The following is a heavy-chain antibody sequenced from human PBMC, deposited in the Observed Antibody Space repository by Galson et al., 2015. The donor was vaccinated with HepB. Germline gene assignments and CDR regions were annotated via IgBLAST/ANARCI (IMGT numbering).Heavy chain of an antibody. CDR1: GGTFSSYA. D-gene: IGHD3-22*01. V-gene: IGHV1-69*13. J-gene: IGHJ4*02. CDR3: ARGGRYYYDSSGYSSDY. Sequence: SVKVSCKASGGTFSSYAISWVRQAPGQGLEWMGGIIPIFGTANYAQKFQGRVTITADESTSTAYMELSSLGSEDTAVYYCARGGRYYYDSSGYSSDYWGQGTLVTVSS. CDR2: IIPIFGTA.